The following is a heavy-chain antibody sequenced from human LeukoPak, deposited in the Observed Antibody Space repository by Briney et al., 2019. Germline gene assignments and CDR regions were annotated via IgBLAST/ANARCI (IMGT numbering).Heavy chain of an antibody. CDR3: AKVNYFDCSGGSCYIDAFDI. CDR1: GFTFSSYA. D-gene: IGHD2-15*01. V-gene: IGHV3-23*01. J-gene: IGHJ3*02. Sequence: LGGALRLSCAASGFTFSSYAMSWVRQAPGKGLEWVSAISGSGGSTYYADSVKGRFTISRDNSKNTLYLQMNSLRAEDTAVYYCAKVNYFDCSGGSCYIDAFDIWGQGTMVTVSS. CDR2: ISGSGGST.